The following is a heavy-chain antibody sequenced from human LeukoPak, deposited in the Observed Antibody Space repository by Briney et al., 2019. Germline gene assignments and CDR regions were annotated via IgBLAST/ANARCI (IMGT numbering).Heavy chain of an antibody. Sequence: GGSLGLSCAASGFTFSSYAMSWVRQAPGKGLEWVSAISGSGGSTYYADSVKGRFTISRDNSKNTLYLQMNSLRAEDTAVYYCANSFYGDYAVSPIDYWGQGTLVTVSS. CDR2: ISGSGGST. CDR3: ANSFYGDYAVSPIDY. D-gene: IGHD4-17*01. V-gene: IGHV3-23*01. CDR1: GFTFSSYA. J-gene: IGHJ4*02.